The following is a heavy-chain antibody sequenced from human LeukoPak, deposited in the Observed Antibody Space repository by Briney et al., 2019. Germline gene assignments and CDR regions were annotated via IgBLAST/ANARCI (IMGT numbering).Heavy chain of an antibody. V-gene: IGHV3-30*18. CDR3: AKEEYSSSWYSIYYYYGMDV. CDR1: GFTFSSYG. D-gene: IGHD6-13*01. Sequence: GGSLRLSCAASGFTFSSYGMHWVRQAPGKGLEWVAVISYDGSNKYYADSVKGRFTISRDNSKNTLYLQMNSLRAGDTAVYYCAKEEYSSSWYSIYYYYGMDVWGQGTTVTVSS. CDR2: ISYDGSNK. J-gene: IGHJ6*02.